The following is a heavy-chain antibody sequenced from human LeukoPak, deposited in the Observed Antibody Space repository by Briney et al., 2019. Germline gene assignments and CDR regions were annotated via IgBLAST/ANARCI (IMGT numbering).Heavy chain of an antibody. Sequence: TSQTLSLTCTVSGGSISSGGYYWSWIRQHPGKGLEWIGYIYYSGSTYYNPSLKSRVTISVDTSKNQFSLKLSSVTAADTAVYYCVRPSRGYGYFDYWGQGTLVTVSS. CDR1: GGSISSGGYY. V-gene: IGHV4-31*03. J-gene: IGHJ4*02. CDR3: VRPSRGYGYFDY. CDR2: IYYSGST. D-gene: IGHD1-1*01.